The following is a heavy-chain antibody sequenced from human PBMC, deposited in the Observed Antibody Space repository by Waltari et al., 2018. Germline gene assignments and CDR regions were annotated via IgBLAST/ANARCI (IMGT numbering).Heavy chain of an antibody. CDR1: GYTLTSYT. Sequence: QVHLAQSGAEVKKPGASVKISCTASGYTLTSYTIHWVRQAPGQRLEWMGWISSGNGKTKNSQTLQGRITITRDTSASTVYMEMNSVRSEDTAVYYCARDLTGYYDDNNGYYYGPSVFDYWGQGTLVTVSS. D-gene: IGHD3-22*01. V-gene: IGHV1-3*01. CDR3: ARDLTGYYDDNNGYYYGPSVFDY. CDR2: ISSGNGKT. J-gene: IGHJ4*02.